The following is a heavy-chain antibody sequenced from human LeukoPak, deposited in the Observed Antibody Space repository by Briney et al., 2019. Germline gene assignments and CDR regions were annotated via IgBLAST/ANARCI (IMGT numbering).Heavy chain of an antibody. D-gene: IGHD3-3*01. CDR3: ARDLLTAGIFGSNY. J-gene: IGHJ4*02. V-gene: IGHV3-23*01. CDR1: AFTFRSYA. Sequence: GGSLRLSCAASAFTFRSYAMSWVRQAGGKGLEWVSAISGSGGSTYYADSVKGRFTISRDNSKNTLYLQMSSLRAEDTAVYYCARDLLTAGIFGSNYWGQGTLVTVSS. CDR2: ISGSGGST.